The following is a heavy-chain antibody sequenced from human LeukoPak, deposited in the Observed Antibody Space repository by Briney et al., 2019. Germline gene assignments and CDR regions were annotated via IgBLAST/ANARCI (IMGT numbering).Heavy chain of an antibody. Sequence: KPSETLSLTCTVSGYSISSGYYWGWIRQPPGKGLEWIGSIYHSGSTYYNPSLKSRVTISVDTSKNQFSLKLSSVTAADTAVYYCAMTTYDSSGYFDYWGQGTLVTVSS. V-gene: IGHV4-38-2*02. J-gene: IGHJ4*02. CDR2: IYHSGST. CDR3: AMTTYDSSGYFDY. CDR1: GYSISSGYY. D-gene: IGHD3-22*01.